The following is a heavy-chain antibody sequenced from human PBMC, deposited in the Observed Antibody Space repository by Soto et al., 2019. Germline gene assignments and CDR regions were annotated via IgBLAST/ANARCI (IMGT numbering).Heavy chain of an antibody. Sequence: YWRAWERQKNGKGLELMGIIYPSDSDTRYRPSFQGQVTISADKSISSAYLQWSRLRASDTAMYYCARGGVSTRTFDNRAQGTPVSLSS. V-gene: IGHV5-51*01. CDR3: ARGGVSTRTFDN. D-gene: IGHD3-3*01. CDR2: IYPSDSDT. CDR1: YW. J-gene: IGHJ4*02.